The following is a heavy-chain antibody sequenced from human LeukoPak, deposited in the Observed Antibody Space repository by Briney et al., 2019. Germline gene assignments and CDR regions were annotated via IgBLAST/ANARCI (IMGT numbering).Heavy chain of an antibody. V-gene: IGHV1-18*01. CDR2: ISAYNGNT. CDR1: GYTFTSYG. J-gene: IGHJ6*03. Sequence: ASVKVSCKASGYTFTSYGISWVRQAPGQGLEWMGWISAYNGNTNYAQKLQGRVTMTTDTSTSTAYMELRSLRSDDTAVHYCARRGYGGNPASYYYYYYMDVWGKGTTVTVSS. D-gene: IGHD4-23*01. CDR3: ARRGYGGNPASYYYYYYMDV.